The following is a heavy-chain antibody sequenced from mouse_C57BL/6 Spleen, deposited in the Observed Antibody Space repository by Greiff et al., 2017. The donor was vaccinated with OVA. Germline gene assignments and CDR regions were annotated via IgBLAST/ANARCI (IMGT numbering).Heavy chain of an antibody. CDR3: AYYYYGSSLFAY. D-gene: IGHD1-1*01. J-gene: IGHJ3*01. CDR2: INPNYGTT. Sequence: VQLKESGPELVKPGASVKISCKASGYSFTDYNMNWVKQSNGKSLEWIGVINPNYGTTSYNQKSKGKATLTVDQSSSTAYMQLNSLTSEDSAVYYCAYYYYGSSLFAYWGQGTLVTVSA. CDR1: GYSFTDYN. V-gene: IGHV1-39*01.